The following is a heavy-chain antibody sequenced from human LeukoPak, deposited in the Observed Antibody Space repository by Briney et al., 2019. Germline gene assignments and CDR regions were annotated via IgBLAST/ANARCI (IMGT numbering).Heavy chain of an antibody. CDR2: ISGSGGST. CDR3: AKGVIGNIAVAGTLFDY. CDR1: GFTFSSYA. V-gene: IGHV3-23*01. D-gene: IGHD6-19*01. J-gene: IGHJ4*02. Sequence: GGSLRLSCAASGFTFSSYAMSWVRQAPGKGLEWVSAISGSGGSTYYADSVKGRFPISRDNSKNTLYLQMNSLRAEDTAVYYCAKGVIGNIAVAGTLFDYWGQGTLVTVSS.